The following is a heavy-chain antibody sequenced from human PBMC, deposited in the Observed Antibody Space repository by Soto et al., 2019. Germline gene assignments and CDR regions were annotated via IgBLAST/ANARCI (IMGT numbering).Heavy chain of an antibody. CDR1: GYTFTSYD. V-gene: IGHV1-8*01. CDR2: MNPNSGNT. J-gene: IGHJ5*02. D-gene: IGHD3-3*01. Sequence: ASVKVSCKASGYTFTSYDINWVRQATGQGLEWMGWMNPNSGNTGYAQKFQGRVTMTRNTSISTAYMELSSLRSEDTAVYYCARTGPKGFWSGYYWFDPWGQGTLVTVSS. CDR3: ARTGPKGFWSGYYWFDP.